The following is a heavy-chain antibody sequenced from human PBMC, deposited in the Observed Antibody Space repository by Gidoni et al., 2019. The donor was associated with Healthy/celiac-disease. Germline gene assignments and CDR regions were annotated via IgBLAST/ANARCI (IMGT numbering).Heavy chain of an antibody. CDR2: ISYSGST. D-gene: IGHD2-2*01. CDR1: GGSISSSSYY. CDR3: ARPSAYYYGMDV. Sequence: QLQLQESGPGLVKPSETLSLTCTVSGGSISSSSYYWGWIRQPPGKGLEWIGSISYSGSTYYNPSLKSRVTISVDTSKNQFSLKLSSVTAADTAVYYCARPSAYYYGMDVWGQGTTVTVSS. J-gene: IGHJ6*02. V-gene: IGHV4-39*01.